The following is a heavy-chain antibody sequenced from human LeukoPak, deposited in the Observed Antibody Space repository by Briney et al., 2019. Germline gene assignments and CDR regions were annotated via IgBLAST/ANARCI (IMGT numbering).Heavy chain of an antibody. D-gene: IGHD3-22*01. Sequence: GGSLRLSCAASGFTVSSDYMYWVRQAPGKGLEWVSVIYSGDSTYYADSVKGRFTISRDNSKNTLYLQMNSLRAEDTAVYYCAGDSSGYYHFGYWGQGTLVTVSS. J-gene: IGHJ4*02. CDR3: AGDSSGYYHFGY. CDR2: IYSGDST. V-gene: IGHV3-53*01. CDR1: GFTVSSDY.